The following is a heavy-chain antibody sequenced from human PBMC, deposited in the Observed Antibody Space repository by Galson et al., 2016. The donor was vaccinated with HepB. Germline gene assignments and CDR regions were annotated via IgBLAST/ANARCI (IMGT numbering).Heavy chain of an antibody. CDR1: GFTFNNYA. J-gene: IGHJ6*02. CDR2: ISYDGGYH. V-gene: IGHV3-30*04. Sequence: SLRLSCAASGFTFNNYAMEWVRQAPGKGLEWVAVISYDGGYHYYADSVTGRFTISRDNSKNTMFLQMNSLRAEDTAVYYCARDRYCSGGNCGQYPYYGVDVWGQGTTVTVSS. D-gene: IGHD2-15*01. CDR3: ARDRYCSGGNCGQYPYYGVDV.